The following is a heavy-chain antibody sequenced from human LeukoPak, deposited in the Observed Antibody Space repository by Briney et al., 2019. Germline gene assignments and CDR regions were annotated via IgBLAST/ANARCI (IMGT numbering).Heavy chain of an antibody. V-gene: IGHV3-74*01. CDR2: INSDGSST. CDR1: GFTFSSYW. Sequence: PGGSLRLSCAASGFTFSSYWMHWVRQAPGKGLVWVSRINSDGSSTSYADSVKGRFTISRDNAKNTLYLQMNSLRAEDTAAYYCAKGGGDDSSGYKKNWFDPWGQGTLVTVSS. J-gene: IGHJ5*02. D-gene: IGHD3-22*01. CDR3: AKGGGDDSSGYKKNWFDP.